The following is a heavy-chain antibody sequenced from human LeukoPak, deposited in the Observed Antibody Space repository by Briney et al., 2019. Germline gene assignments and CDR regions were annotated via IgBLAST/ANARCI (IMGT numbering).Heavy chain of an antibody. CDR2: ISSSGSTI. V-gene: IGHV3-48*03. CDR3: AREYNSGWTIDY. D-gene: IGHD6-19*01. J-gene: IGHJ4*02. Sequence: GGSLRLSCAASGFTFSSYEMNWVRQAPGKGLEWVSYISSSGSTIYYADSVKGRFTISRNNAKNSLYLQMNSLRAEDAAVYYCAREYNSGWTIDYWGQETLVTVSS. CDR1: GFTFSSYE.